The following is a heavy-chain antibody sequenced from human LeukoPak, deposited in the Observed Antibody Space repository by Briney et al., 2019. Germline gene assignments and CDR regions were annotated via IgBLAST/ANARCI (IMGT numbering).Heavy chain of an antibody. CDR1: GFTFSSYG. CDR2: ISYDGSNK. J-gene: IGHJ4*02. Sequence: PGGSLRFSCAASGFTFSSYGMHWVRQAPGKGLEWVAVISYDGSNKYYADSVKGRFTISRDNSKNTLYLQMNSLRVEDTAVYYCARVKGSYSVDYWGQGTLVTVSS. V-gene: IGHV3-30*03. CDR3: ARVKGSYSVDY. D-gene: IGHD3-10*01.